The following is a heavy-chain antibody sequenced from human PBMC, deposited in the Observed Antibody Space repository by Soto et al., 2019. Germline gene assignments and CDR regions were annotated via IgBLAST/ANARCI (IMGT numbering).Heavy chain of an antibody. J-gene: IGHJ5*02. CDR1: RDTFTSYY. Sequence: QLVQSGGEVKQPGASVKVSCKAPRDTFTSYYINWVRQAPGQGLEWMGVINPHGGSTAYAQKFKGRVTLTRGTAASTVYMEVSSLTSEDTAMYYCARSSGGKFVIIIDGTNWFAPWGQGTLGTVSS. V-gene: IGHV1-46*01. D-gene: IGHD2-15*01. CDR3: ARSSGGKFVIIIDGTNWFAP. CDR2: INPHGGST.